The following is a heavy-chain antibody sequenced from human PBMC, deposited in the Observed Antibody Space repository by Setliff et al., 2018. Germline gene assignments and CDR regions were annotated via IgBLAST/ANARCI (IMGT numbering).Heavy chain of an antibody. CDR3: ARPYNSSARWYFDL. D-gene: IGHD6-6*01. CDR2: INTNTGNP. V-gene: IGHV7-4-1*02. J-gene: IGHJ2*01. Sequence: ASVKVSCKASGYTFTSYGISWVRQAPGQGLEWMGWINTNTGNPTYAQGFTGRFVFSLDTSVSTAYLQISSLKAEDTAVYYCARPYNSSARWYFDLWCRGTLVTVSS. CDR1: GYTFTSYG.